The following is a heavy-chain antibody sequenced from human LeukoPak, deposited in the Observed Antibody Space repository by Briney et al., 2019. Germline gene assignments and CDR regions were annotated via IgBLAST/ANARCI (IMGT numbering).Heavy chain of an antibody. CDR1: GFTFSNAW. CDR3: TTDLFSSGWQNYYYYYMDV. CDR2: IKSKTDGGTT. V-gene: IGHV3-15*01. J-gene: IGHJ6*03. Sequence: PGGSLRLSCAASGFTFSNAWMSWVRQAPGKGLEWVGRIKSKTDGGTTDYAATVKGRFTISRDDSKSTLYLQMNSLNTEDTAVYYCTTDLFSSGWQNYYYYYMDVWGKGTTVTVSS. D-gene: IGHD6-19*01.